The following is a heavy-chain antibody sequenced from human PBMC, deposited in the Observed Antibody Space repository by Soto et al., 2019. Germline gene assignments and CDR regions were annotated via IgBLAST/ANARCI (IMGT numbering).Heavy chain of an antibody. V-gene: IGHV4-59*01. CDR2: IYYSGST. J-gene: IGHJ4*02. D-gene: IGHD1-7*01. CDR3: ARRYGTTFDY. CDR1: GGSISSYY. Sequence: SETLCLTCTVSGGSISSYYWSWIRQPPGKGLEWIGYIYYSGSTNYNPSLKSRVTISVDTSKNQFSLKLSSVTAADTAVYYCARRYGTTFDYWGQGTLVTVSS.